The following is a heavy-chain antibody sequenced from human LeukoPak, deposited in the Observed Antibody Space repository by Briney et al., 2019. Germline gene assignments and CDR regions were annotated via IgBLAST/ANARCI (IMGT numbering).Heavy chain of an antibody. J-gene: IGHJ3*02. V-gene: IGHV4-31*03. CDR2: IYDSGST. CDR3: AGPWSGAFDI. D-gene: IGHD3-10*01. Sequence: SQTLSLTCTVSGGSISSDGYHWSWIRQHPGKGLEWIGYIYDSGSTYYNPSLKSRVTISVDTSKNQFSLKLGPMTAADTAVYYCAGPWSGAFDIWGQGTMVTVSS. CDR1: GGSISSDGYH.